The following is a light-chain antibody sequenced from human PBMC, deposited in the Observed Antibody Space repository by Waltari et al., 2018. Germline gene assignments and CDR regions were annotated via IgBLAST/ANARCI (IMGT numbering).Light chain of an antibody. CDR3: SSYAGSNNKV. V-gene: IGLV2-8*01. CDR1: SSDVGGYNY. J-gene: IGLJ3*02. Sequence: QSALPQPPSASGSPGQSVTISCTGTSSDVGGYNYVSWYQQHPGKAPKLMIYEVSKRPSGVPDRFSGSKSGNTASLTVSGLQVEDEADYYCSSYAGSNNKVFGGGTKLTVL. CDR2: EVS.